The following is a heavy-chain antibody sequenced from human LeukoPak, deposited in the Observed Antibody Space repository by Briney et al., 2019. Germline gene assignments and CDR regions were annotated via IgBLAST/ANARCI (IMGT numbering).Heavy chain of an antibody. CDR2: INSDGSSI. Sequence: GGSLRLSCAASGFTFSSYWMHWVRQAPGKGLVWVSRINSDGSSITYADSVKGRFTISRDNAKNTLYLQMNSLRVEDTAVYYCARVWRVSGYDFDCWGQGTLVTVSS. V-gene: IGHV3-74*03. CDR1: GFTFSSYW. J-gene: IGHJ4*02. CDR3: ARVWRVSGYDFDC. D-gene: IGHD5-12*01.